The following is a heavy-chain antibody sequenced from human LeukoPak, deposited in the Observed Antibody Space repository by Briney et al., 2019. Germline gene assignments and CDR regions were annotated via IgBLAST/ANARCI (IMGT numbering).Heavy chain of an antibody. CDR1: GGSISSSSYY. D-gene: IGHD4-17*01. J-gene: IGHJ4*02. CDR3: ARDSTVTDNFDY. Sequence: NPSETLSLTCTVSGGSISSSSYYWGWIRQPPGKGLEWIGSIYYSGSTYYNPSLKSRVTISVDTSKNQFSLKLSSVTAADTAVYYCARDSTVTDNFDYWGQGTLVTVSS. V-gene: IGHV4-39*07. CDR2: IYYSGST.